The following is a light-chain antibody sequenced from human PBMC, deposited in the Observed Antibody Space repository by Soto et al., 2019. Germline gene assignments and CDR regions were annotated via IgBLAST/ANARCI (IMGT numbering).Light chain of an antibody. CDR2: GAF. V-gene: IGKV3-11*01. CDR3: KQRNVWPPVT. J-gene: IGKJ5*01. CDR1: PSVANF. Sequence: EIVLIQSPATLSLSPGERATLSCRASPSVANFVAWYQQKPGQAPRLLIYGAFNRATGIPARFSGSGSGTDFTLTISSLETEDAAVYYCKQRNVWPPVTFGQGTRLEIK.